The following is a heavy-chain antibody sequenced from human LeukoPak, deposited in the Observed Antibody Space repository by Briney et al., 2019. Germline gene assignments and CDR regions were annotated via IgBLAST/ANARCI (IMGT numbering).Heavy chain of an antibody. Sequence: PSETLSLTCAVYGGSFSGYYWSWIRQPPGKGLEWIGEINHSGSTNYNPSLKSRVTISVDTSKNQFSLKLSSVTAADTAAYYCARGRRLTIFGVVIPPGYYGMDVWGQGTTVTVSS. CDR1: GGSFSGYY. CDR3: ARGRRLTIFGVVIPPGYYGMDV. V-gene: IGHV4-34*01. D-gene: IGHD3-3*01. CDR2: INHSGST. J-gene: IGHJ6*02.